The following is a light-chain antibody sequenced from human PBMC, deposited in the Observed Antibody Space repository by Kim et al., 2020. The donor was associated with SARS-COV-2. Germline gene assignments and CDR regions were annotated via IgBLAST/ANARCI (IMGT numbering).Light chain of an antibody. Sequence: GKTVTISCTRSSGSIGRNYVQWYQQRPGSAPTPVISEDKQRPSGVPDRFSGSIDSSSNSASRTISGLKTEDEADYYCQSYDNSNWVFGGGTKLTVL. CDR3: QSYDNSNWV. CDR1: SGSIGRNY. CDR2: EDK. V-gene: IGLV6-57*03. J-gene: IGLJ3*02.